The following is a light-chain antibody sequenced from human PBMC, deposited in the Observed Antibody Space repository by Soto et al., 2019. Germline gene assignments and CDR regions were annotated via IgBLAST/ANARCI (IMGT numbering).Light chain of an antibody. J-gene: IGLJ1*01. V-gene: IGLV2-18*02. CDR1: SSDVGAYNR. CDR3: NSYTTRTTYV. Sequence: QSVLTQPASASGSPGQSIAISCTGSSSDVGAYNRVSWYQQSPDTAPKLIIYDVSDRPSGVPDRFSGSKSGNTASLTISGLQPEDEADYYCNSYTTRTTYVFGTGTKVTVL. CDR2: DVS.